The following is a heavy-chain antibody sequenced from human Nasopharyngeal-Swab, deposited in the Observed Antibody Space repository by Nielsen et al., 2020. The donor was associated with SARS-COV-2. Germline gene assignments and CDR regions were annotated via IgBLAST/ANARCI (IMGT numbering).Heavy chain of an antibody. V-gene: IGHV3-30*04. CDR1: GFTFSSYA. CDR2: ISYDGSNK. D-gene: IGHD6-19*01. Sequence: GESLKISCAASGFTFSSYAMHWVRQAPGKGLEWVAVISYDGSNKYYADSVKGRFTISRDNSKNTLYLQMKSLRAEDTAVYYCARDPSKYSSGWLYYYYGMDVWGQGTTVTVSS. CDR3: ARDPSKYSSGWLYYYYGMDV. J-gene: IGHJ6*02.